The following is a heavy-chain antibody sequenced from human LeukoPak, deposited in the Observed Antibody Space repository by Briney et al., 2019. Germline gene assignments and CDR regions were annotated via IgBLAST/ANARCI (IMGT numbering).Heavy chain of an antibody. CDR3: ARDVTMVRGFFGD. CDR2: ISSSSSYI. D-gene: IGHD3-10*01. J-gene: IGHJ4*02. V-gene: IGHV3-21*04. Sequence: PGGSLRLSCAASGFTFSSYSMNWVRQAPGKGLEWVSSISSSSSYIYYADSVKGRFTISRDNAKNSLYLQMNSLRAEDTAVYYCARDVTMVRGFFGDWGQGTLVTVSS. CDR1: GFTFSSYS.